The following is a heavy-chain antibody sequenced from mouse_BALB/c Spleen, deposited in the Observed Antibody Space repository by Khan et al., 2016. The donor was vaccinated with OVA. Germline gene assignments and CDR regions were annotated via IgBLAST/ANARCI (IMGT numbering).Heavy chain of an antibody. D-gene: IGHD4-1*01. J-gene: IGHJ4*01. CDR1: GFSLASYG. Sequence: QVQLKESGPGLVAPSQSLSITCTVSGFSLASYGVNWVRQPPGKGLEWLGVIWGDGSTNYLSALRSRLSINKENSKSQVFLKLNSLQTDDTATYYCAKWGTGYYAMDYWGQGTSVTVSS. V-gene: IGHV2-3*01. CDR2: IWGDGST. CDR3: AKWGTGYYAMDY.